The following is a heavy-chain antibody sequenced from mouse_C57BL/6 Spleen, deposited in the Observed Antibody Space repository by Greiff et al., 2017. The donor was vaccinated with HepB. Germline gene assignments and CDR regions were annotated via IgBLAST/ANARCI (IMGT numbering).Heavy chain of an antibody. Sequence: EVQLQQSGPELVKPGASVKISCKASGYTFTDYYMNWVKQSHGKSLEWIGDINPNNGGTSYNQKFKGKATLTVDKSSSTAYMELRSLTSEDSAVYYCASGMTTVEEYYAMDYWGQGTSVTVSS. V-gene: IGHV1-26*01. CDR3: ASGMTTVEEYYAMDY. CDR2: INPNNGGT. CDR1: GYTFTDYY. J-gene: IGHJ4*01. D-gene: IGHD1-1*01.